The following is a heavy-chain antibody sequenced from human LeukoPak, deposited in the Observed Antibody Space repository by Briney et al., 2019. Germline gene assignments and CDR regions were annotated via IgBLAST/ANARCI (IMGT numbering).Heavy chain of an antibody. CDR1: GFTFSSYS. Sequence: GGSLRLSCTTSGFTFSSYSMNWVRQAPGKGLEWVSSISTTRSYTYYADSVKGRFTISRDNAKNSLYLQMNSLRAEDTAVYYCARDIYGDNYFDYWGQGTLVTVSS. J-gene: IGHJ4*02. CDR2: ISTTRSYT. D-gene: IGHD4-17*01. V-gene: IGHV3-21*06. CDR3: ARDIYGDNYFDY.